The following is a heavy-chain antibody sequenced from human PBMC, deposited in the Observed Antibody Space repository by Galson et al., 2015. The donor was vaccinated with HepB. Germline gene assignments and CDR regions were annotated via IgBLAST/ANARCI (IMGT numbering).Heavy chain of an antibody. CDR1: GYTFTNYA. V-gene: IGHV1-3*01. Sequence: SVKVSCKASGYTFTNYAMHWVRQAPGQRLEWMGWINAGNGNTKYSQNFQGRVTITRDTSASTAYMDLSSLRSEDTAVYYCARPTSGSYYDFDYWGQGTLVTVSS. D-gene: IGHD1-26*01. J-gene: IGHJ4*02. CDR3: ARPTSGSYYDFDY. CDR2: INAGNGNT.